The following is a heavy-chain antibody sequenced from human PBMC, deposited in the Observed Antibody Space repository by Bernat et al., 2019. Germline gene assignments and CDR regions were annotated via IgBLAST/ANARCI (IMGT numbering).Heavy chain of an antibody. Sequence: QVQLVQSGAEVKKPGASVKVSCKASGYTFTGYYIHWVRQAPGQGLEWMGWINPNSGGTNYAQKFQGWGTMTRDTSISTAYMELSRLRSDDTAVYYCARMTYYYDSSGYSPYFDYWGQGTLVTVSS. D-gene: IGHD3-22*01. CDR2: INPNSGGT. CDR3: ARMTYYYDSSGYSPYFDY. V-gene: IGHV1-2*04. J-gene: IGHJ4*02. CDR1: GYTFTGYY.